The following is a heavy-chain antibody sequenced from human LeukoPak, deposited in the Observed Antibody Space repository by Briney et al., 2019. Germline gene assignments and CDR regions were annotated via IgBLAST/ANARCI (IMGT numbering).Heavy chain of an antibody. Sequence: SETLSLTCAVYGGSFSSYYWSWIRQPPGKGLEWIGEINHSGGTNYNPSLKSRVTISVDTSKNQFSLKLSSVTAADTAVYYCARDSLGFDYWGQGTLVTVSS. CDR2: INHSGGT. CDR1: GGSFSSYY. CDR3: ARDSLGFDY. D-gene: IGHD3-22*01. V-gene: IGHV4-34*01. J-gene: IGHJ4*02.